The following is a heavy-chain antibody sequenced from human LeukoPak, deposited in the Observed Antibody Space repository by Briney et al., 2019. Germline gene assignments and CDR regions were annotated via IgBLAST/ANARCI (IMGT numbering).Heavy chain of an antibody. D-gene: IGHD6-6*01. CDR3: ATAGQNTIENFYSSSSGGAYFDY. Sequence: ASVKVSCKASGYTFTSYYMHWVRQAPGKGLEWMGGFDPEDGETIYAQKFQGRVTMTEDTSTDTAYMELSSLRSEDTAVYYCATAGQNTIENFYSSSSGGAYFDYWGQGTLVTVSS. J-gene: IGHJ4*02. CDR1: GYTFTSYY. CDR2: FDPEDGET. V-gene: IGHV1-24*01.